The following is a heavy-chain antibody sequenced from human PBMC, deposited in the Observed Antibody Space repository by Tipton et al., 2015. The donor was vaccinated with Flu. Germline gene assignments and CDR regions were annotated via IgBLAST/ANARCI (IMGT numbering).Heavy chain of an antibody. CDR1: GFTFSKAW. CDR2: IKSKTDGGTI. V-gene: IGHV3-15*01. D-gene: IGHD1-26*01. J-gene: IGHJ5*02. Sequence: QLVQSGGGLVKPGGSLRLSCVASGFTFSKAWMSWVRQAPGKGLEWVGRIKSKTDGGTIDYAAPVKGRFTMSRDDSKNTLFLQMTSLKPEDPAVYYCPSGSYPPWGQGPLVTVSS. CDR3: PSGSYPP.